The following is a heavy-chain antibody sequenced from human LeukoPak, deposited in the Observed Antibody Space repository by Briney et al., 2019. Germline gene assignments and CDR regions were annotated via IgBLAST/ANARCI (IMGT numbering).Heavy chain of an antibody. CDR1: GGTFSTSA. CDR2: IIPFFATA. V-gene: IGHV1-69*05. CDR3: ARAHSSGWYFFDY. D-gene: IGHD6-19*01. Sequence: SVKVSCKASGGTFSTSAFSWVRQAPGQGLEWMGGIIPFFATANYAQKFQGRVSITTDASTSTAYMEVSSLRSEDAAVYYCARAHSSGWYFFDYWGQGTLVTVSP. J-gene: IGHJ4*02.